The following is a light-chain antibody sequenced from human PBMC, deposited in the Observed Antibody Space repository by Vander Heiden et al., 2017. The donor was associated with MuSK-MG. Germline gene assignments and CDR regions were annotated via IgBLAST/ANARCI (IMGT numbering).Light chain of an antibody. Sequence: EIVMTQSPATLSVSPGERATLSCRASQSVSSNLAWYQQKPGQAPRLLIYGASTRATGIPARFSGSGYGTEFTLTISSLQSEDFAVYYCQQYNNGPPITFGQGTRLEIK. CDR2: GAS. V-gene: IGKV3-15*01. CDR1: QSVSSN. J-gene: IGKJ5*01. CDR3: QQYNNGPPIT.